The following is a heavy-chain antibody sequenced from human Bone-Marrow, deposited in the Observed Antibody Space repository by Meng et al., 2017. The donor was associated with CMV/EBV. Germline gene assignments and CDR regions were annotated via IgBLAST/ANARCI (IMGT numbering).Heavy chain of an antibody. D-gene: IGHD3-3*01. CDR3: ARDRGYDFWSGYSPFDY. Sequence: ASVKVSCKASGYTFTGYYMHWVRQAPGQGLEWMGWINPNSGGTNYAQKFQGRVTMTRDTSISTAYMELSRLRSDDTAVYYCARDRGYDFWSGYSPFDYWTHGTLVTVSS. J-gene: IGHJ4*01. V-gene: IGHV1-2*02. CDR1: GYTFTGYY. CDR2: INPNSGGT.